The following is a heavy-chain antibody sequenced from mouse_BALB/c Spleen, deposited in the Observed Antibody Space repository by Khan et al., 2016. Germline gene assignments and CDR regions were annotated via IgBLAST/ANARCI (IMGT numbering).Heavy chain of an antibody. CDR3: ARSGYPY. CDR1: GYAFTNYN. CDR2: IDPYNGDA. D-gene: IGHD3-1*01. V-gene: IGHV1S135*01. Sequence: EVQLQESGPELVKPGASVKVSCKASGYAFTNYNLYWVKQRHGKSLEWIGYIDPYNGDASYNPTFKGKTTLTVDKSSSTAYRHLNSLTSEDSAVYYWARSGYPYWGQGTLVTVSA. J-gene: IGHJ3*01.